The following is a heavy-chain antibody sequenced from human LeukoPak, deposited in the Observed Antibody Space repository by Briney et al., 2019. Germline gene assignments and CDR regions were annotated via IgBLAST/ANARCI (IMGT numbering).Heavy chain of an antibody. D-gene: IGHD2-2*01. CDR3: ARVPPSAHQMLSSDY. CDR2: ISANNGET. CDR1: GYTFTNYG. J-gene: IGHJ4*02. V-gene: IGHV1-18*04. Sequence: ASVMVSCKASGYTFTNYGISWVRQGPGQGLEWMAWISANNGETRYAQNFQGRVTMTTDTSTSTAYMELRSLRSDDTAVYYCARVPPSAHQMLSSDYWGQGTQVTVSS.